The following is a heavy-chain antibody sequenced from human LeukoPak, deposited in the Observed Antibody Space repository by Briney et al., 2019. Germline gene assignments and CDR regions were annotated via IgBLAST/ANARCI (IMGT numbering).Heavy chain of an antibody. V-gene: IGHV4-59*12. CDR1: GGSISSYY. D-gene: IGHD3-9*01. Sequence: SETLSLTCTVSGGSISSYYWSWIRQPPGKGLEWIGYIYYSGSTNYNPSLKSRVTISVDTSKNQFSLKLSSVTAADTAVYYCARVFGRYYDVLTGSAGFDYWGQGTLVTVSS. CDR2: IYYSGST. J-gene: IGHJ4*02. CDR3: ARVFGRYYDVLTGSAGFDY.